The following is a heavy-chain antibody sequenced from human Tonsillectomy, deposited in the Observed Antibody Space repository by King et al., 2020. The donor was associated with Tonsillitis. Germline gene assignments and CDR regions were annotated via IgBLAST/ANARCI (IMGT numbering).Heavy chain of an antibody. CDR3: ARSMGPWPLDPFDI. CDR1: GYSFTSYL. D-gene: IGHD2/OR15-2a*01. V-gene: IGHV5-51*01. Sequence: QLVQSGAEVKKPGESLKISCKGSGYSFTSYLIAWVRQMPGKGLEWMGIIYPGDSDTRYSPSCQGQVTISADKSITTAYLQLSSLLASDTAMYYCARSMGPWPLDPFDIWGQGTMVTVSS. J-gene: IGHJ3*02. CDR2: IYPGDSDT.